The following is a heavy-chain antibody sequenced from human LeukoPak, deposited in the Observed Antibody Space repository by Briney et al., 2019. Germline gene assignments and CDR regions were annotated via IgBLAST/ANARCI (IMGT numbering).Heavy chain of an antibody. D-gene: IGHD3-10*01. CDR2: IYSGGST. J-gene: IGHJ4*02. CDR1: GFPFISNY. Sequence: GGSLELSFAASGFPFISNYMSWVRQAPGKGLEGVAVIYSGGSTYYADSVKGRFTISRDSSKNTLYLQMNNLRAEDTAVYYCARGSQDSGSYYLGYWGQGTLVTVSS. V-gene: IGHV3-53*01. CDR3: ARGSQDSGSYYLGY.